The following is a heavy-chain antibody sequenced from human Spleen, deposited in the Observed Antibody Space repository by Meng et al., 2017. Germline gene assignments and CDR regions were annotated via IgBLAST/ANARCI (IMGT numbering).Heavy chain of an antibody. V-gene: IGHV3-23*01. D-gene: IGHD4-11*01. Sequence: GGSLRLSCAASGFTFSNYAMHWVRQAPGKGLEWVSGFTSIGTGTHYADSVKGRFSISRDNSKNTLYLQMNSLRAEDTAVYYCARGPTTMAHDFDYWGQGTLVTVSS. CDR2: FTSIGTGT. CDR3: ARGPTTMAHDFDY. CDR1: GFTFSNYA. J-gene: IGHJ4*02.